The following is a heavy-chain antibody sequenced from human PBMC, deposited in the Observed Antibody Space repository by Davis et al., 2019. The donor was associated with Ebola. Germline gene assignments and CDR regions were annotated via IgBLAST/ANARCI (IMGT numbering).Heavy chain of an antibody. J-gene: IGHJ4*02. CDR3: AIQIVGTTRVFDY. D-gene: IGHD1-26*01. CDR2: IYYSGST. Sequence: SETLSLTCTVSGGSISSYYWSWIRQPPGKGLEWIGSIYYSGSTYYNPSLKSRVTMSVDTSKRQFSLKLNSMIAADTAAYYCAIQIVGTTRVFDYWGQGTLVTVSS. CDR1: GGSISSYY. V-gene: IGHV4-59*04.